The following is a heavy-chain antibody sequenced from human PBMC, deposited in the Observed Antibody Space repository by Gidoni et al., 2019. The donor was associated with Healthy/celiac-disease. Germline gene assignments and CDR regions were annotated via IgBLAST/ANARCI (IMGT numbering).Heavy chain of an antibody. CDR2: INHSGST. J-gene: IGHJ4*02. Sequence: QVQLQQWGAGLLKPSETLSLTCAVYGGSFSGYYWSWILQPPGKWLEWIGEINHSGSTNYNPSLKSRVTISVDTSKNQCSLKLSSVTAADTAVYYCARGGIVGAIHWGQGTLVTVSS. CDR1: GGSFSGYY. CDR3: ARGGIVGAIH. V-gene: IGHV4-34*01. D-gene: IGHD1-26*01.